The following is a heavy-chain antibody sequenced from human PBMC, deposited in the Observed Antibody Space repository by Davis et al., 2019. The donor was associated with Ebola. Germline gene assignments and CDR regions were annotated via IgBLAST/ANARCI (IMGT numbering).Heavy chain of an antibody. V-gene: IGHV1-3*01. J-gene: IGHJ5*02. Sequence: ASVKVSCKASGYTFTSYAMHWVRQAPGQRLEWMGWINAGNGNTKYSQKFQGRVTITRDTSASTAYMELSSLRSEDTAVYYCARDRYQLYCSSTSCYFPPSWFDPWGQGTLVTVSS. CDR3: ARDRYQLYCSSTSCYFPPSWFDP. CDR1: GYTFTSYA. D-gene: IGHD2-2*01. CDR2: INAGNGNT.